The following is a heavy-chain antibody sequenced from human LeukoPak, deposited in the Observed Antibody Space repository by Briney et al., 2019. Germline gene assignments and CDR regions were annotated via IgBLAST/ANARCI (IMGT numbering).Heavy chain of an antibody. Sequence: GGSLRLSCAASGFTFSSYSMNWVRQAPGKGLEWVSSISSSSSNIYYADSVKGRFTISRDNAKNSLYLQMNSLRVEDTAIYYCARDYVWGSSESDYWGQGTLVTVSS. CDR3: ARDYVWGSSESDY. CDR1: GFTFSSYS. J-gene: IGHJ4*02. V-gene: IGHV3-21*01. D-gene: IGHD7-27*01. CDR2: ISSSSSNI.